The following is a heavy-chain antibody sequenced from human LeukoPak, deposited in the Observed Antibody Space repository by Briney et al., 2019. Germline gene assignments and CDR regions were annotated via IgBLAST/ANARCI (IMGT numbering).Heavy chain of an antibody. Sequence: PGRSLRLSCATSGFSFRNYAMHWVRQPPGKRLEWVTVISYDGGKKYYADSVKGRFTISRDNSKNTLYVQMNSLRGSDTAVYYCARDRGRQAVAGSHDAFDIWGQGTTVIVSP. CDR1: GFSFRNYA. J-gene: IGHJ3*02. CDR3: ARDRGRQAVAGSHDAFDI. D-gene: IGHD6-19*01. CDR2: ISYDGGKK. V-gene: IGHV3-30*04.